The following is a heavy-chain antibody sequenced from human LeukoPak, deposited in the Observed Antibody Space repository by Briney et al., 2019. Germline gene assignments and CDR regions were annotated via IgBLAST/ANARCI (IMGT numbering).Heavy chain of an antibody. D-gene: IGHD6-13*01. CDR2: INPNSGGT. CDR3: ARVESTEGISWYREFDY. J-gene: IGHJ4*02. V-gene: IGHV1-2*02. CDR1: GYTFTGYY. Sequence: ASVKVSCKASGYTFTGYYIHWVRQAPGQGLEWMAWINPNSGGTSYAQKFQGRVTTTRDTSISTVYMELSRLRSDDTAMYYCARVESTEGISWYREFDYWGQGTLVTVSS.